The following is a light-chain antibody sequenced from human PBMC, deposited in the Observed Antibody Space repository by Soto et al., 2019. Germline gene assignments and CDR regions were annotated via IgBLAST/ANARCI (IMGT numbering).Light chain of an antibody. CDR2: AAS. Sequence: DIQMTQSPSSLSTSVGDRVTITCRASQSISDYLNWYQQKPGKAPELLIYAASTLQTGVPSRFSGSGSGTDFILTISSLQPEDFATYYCQQSFGTPRTFGQGTKVEIK. CDR1: QSISDY. J-gene: IGKJ1*01. CDR3: QQSFGTPRT. V-gene: IGKV1-39*01.